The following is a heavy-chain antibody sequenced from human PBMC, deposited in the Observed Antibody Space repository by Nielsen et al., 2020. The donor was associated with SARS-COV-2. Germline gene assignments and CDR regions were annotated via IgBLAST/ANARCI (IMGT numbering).Heavy chain of an antibody. CDR2: INWNSGRI. Sequence: SLKISCAASGFSFDDYAMHWVRQAPGKGLEWVAGINWNSGRIAYADSVKGRFTISRDNAKSSLFLQMNSLTAEDTAFYYCAKDKGEGYCTSYTCYESWHLDLWGRGTLVAVSS. J-gene: IGHJ2*01. V-gene: IGHV3-9*01. CDR1: GFSFDDYA. D-gene: IGHD2-2*01. CDR3: AKDKGEGYCTSYTCYESWHLDL.